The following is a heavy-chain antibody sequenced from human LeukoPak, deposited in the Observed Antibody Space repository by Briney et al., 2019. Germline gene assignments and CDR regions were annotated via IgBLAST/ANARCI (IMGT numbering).Heavy chain of an antibody. Sequence: GGSLRLSCAASGFTFSSYAMSWVRQAPGKGLEWVAVIWYDGSNKYYADSVKGRFTISRDNSKNTLYLQMNSLRAEDTAVYYCARDGPTGTTDYFDYWGQGTLVTVSS. CDR1: GFTFSSYA. J-gene: IGHJ4*02. CDR2: IWYDGSNK. CDR3: ARDGPTGTTDYFDY. D-gene: IGHD1-7*01. V-gene: IGHV3-33*08.